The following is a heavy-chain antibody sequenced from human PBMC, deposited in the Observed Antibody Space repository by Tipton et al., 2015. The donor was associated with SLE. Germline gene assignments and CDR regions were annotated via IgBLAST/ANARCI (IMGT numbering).Heavy chain of an antibody. D-gene: IGHD2-2*01. J-gene: IGHJ4*02. CDR1: GGSISSYY. V-gene: IGHV4-4*07. CDR3: ARGYGYQLLWHRVDY. Sequence: TLSLTCTVSGGSISSYYWSWIRQPAGKGLEWIGRIYTSGSTNYNPSLKSRVTISVDTSKNQFSLKLSSVTAADTAVYYCARGYGYQLLWHRVDYCGQGTLVTVSS. CDR2: IYTSGST.